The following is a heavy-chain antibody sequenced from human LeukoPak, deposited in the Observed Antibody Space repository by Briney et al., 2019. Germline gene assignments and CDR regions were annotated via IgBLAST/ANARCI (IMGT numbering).Heavy chain of an antibody. Sequence: GASVKFSCKASGYTFTSYGISWVRQAPGQGLEWMGWISAYNGNTNYAQKLQGRVTMTTDTSTSTAYMELRSLRSDDTAVYYCARDHRHYDILTGYYSFDYWGQGTLVTVSS. D-gene: IGHD3-9*01. CDR2: ISAYNGNT. J-gene: IGHJ4*02. CDR3: ARDHRHYDILTGYYSFDY. CDR1: GYTFTSYG. V-gene: IGHV1-18*01.